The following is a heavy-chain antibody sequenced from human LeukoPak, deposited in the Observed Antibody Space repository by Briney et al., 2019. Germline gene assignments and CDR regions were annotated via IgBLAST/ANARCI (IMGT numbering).Heavy chain of an antibody. CDR2: IYSSGST. CDR1: GGSISSGIYW. V-gene: IGHV4-61*02. CDR3: ARVGANWNYLYYYMDV. Sequence: PSETLSLTCTVSGGSISSGIYWWSWIRQPAGKGLEWIGRIYSSGSTNYNPSLKSRVTVSVDTSKNHFSLKLSSVTAADTAVYYCARVGANWNYLYYYMDVWGKGTTVTVSS. D-gene: IGHD1-20*01. J-gene: IGHJ6*03.